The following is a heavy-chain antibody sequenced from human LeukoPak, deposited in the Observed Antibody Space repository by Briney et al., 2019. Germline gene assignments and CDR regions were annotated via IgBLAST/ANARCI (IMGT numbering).Heavy chain of an antibody. CDR3: ARDRIAARHYNWFDP. CDR1: DSTFSTST. D-gene: IGHD6-6*01. J-gene: IGHJ5*02. CDR2: ISSTGTKK. Sequence: PGGSLRLSCAGSDSTFSTSTMNWVRQAPGKGLEWVSYISSTGTKKFYADSVKGRFTISRDNAKNSLYLQMNSLRAEDTAVYYCARDRIAARHYNWFDPWGQGTLVTVSS. V-gene: IGHV3-48*04.